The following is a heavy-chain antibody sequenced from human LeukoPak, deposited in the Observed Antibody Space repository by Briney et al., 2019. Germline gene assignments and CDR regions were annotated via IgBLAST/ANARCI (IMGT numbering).Heavy chain of an antibody. V-gene: IGHV3-23*01. Sequence: QPGGSLRLSCAASGFTFSSYAMSWVRQAPGEGLEWVSGISGSGGSTYYADSVKGRFTMSRDNSKNTLYLQMNSLRAEDTAVYYCAKSTSGWSFDSWGQGTPVSVSS. J-gene: IGHJ4*02. CDR3: AKSTSGWSFDS. CDR1: GFTFSSYA. CDR2: ISGSGGST. D-gene: IGHD6-19*01.